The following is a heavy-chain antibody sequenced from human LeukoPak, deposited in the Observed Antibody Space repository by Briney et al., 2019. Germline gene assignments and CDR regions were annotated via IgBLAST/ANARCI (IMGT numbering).Heavy chain of an antibody. CDR3: ARDLHRVVVRGVPHYYYYMDV. Sequence: ASVKVSCKASGYTFTGYYIHWVRQAPGQGLEWMGWINPDSGGTNSAQMFQDRVTMTRDTSISTAYMELRSLRSDDTAVYYCARDLHRVVVRGVPHYYYYMDVWGKGTTVTISS. J-gene: IGHJ6*03. V-gene: IGHV1-2*02. CDR2: INPDSGGT. CDR1: GYTFTGYY. D-gene: IGHD3-10*01.